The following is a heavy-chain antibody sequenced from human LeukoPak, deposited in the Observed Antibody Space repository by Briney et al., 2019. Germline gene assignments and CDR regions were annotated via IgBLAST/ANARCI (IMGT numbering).Heavy chain of an antibody. Sequence: PGGSLRLSCAASGFTFSSYSMNWVRPAPGQGLEWVSYISSSSSTIYHADPVKGRFTISRDNAKNSLYLQMNSLRAEDTAVYYCASASGSYAASTDYWGQPSLATVSA. CDR1: GFTFSSYS. CDR2: ISSSSSTI. D-gene: IGHD1-26*01. J-gene: IGHJ4*02. CDR3: ASASGSYAASTDY. V-gene: IGHV3-48*01.